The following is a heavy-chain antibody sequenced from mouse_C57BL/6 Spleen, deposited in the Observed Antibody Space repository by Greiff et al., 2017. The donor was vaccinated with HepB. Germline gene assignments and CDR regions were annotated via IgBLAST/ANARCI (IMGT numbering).Heavy chain of an antibody. V-gene: IGHV2-3*01. CDR3: AKPFYYGNSYYYAMDY. Sequence: VKLMESGPGLVAPSQSLSITCTASGFSLTSYGVSWVRQPPGKGLEWLGVIWDDGSTNYHSALISRLSISKDNSKSQVFLKLNSLPTDDTATYYCAKPFYYGNSYYYAMDYWGQGTSVTVSS. CDR2: IWDDGST. J-gene: IGHJ4*01. D-gene: IGHD2-1*01. CDR1: GFSLTSYG.